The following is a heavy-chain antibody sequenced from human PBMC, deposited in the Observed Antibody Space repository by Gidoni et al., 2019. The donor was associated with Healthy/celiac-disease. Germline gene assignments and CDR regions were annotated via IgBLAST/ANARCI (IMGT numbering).Heavy chain of an antibody. Sequence: QVQLVESGGGVVQPGRSLRLSCAAAGFTFSSYGMPWVRQAPGKGLGWVAVISYDGSNKYYAAPVKGRFTISRDNSKNTLYLQMNSLRAEDTAVYYCAKDLEQWLAPDYWGQGTLVTVSS. CDR2: ISYDGSNK. CDR1: GFTFSSYG. CDR3: AKDLEQWLAPDY. V-gene: IGHV3-30*18. D-gene: IGHD6-19*01. J-gene: IGHJ4*02.